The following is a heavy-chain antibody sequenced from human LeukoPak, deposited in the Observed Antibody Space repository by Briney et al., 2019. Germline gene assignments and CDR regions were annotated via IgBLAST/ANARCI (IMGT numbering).Heavy chain of an antibody. CDR1: GFTVSNYW. D-gene: IGHD3-10*01. J-gene: IGHJ3*02. CDR2: INFDGNT. Sequence: GGSLRLSCAASGFTVSNYWMHWVRQAPGKGPVWVSRINFDGNTNYADSVKGRFTISRDSAKNTLYLQMNNLRAEDTAVYYCARGFIGVYAYDIWGQGTMVIVSS. CDR3: ARGFIGVYAYDI. V-gene: IGHV3-74*01.